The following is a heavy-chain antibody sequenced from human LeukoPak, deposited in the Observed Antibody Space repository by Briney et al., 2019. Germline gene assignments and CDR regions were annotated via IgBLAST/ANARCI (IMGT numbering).Heavy chain of an antibody. J-gene: IGHJ6*03. CDR3: AGVFGVGGGYYYYYYMDV. CDR1: GGSISSYY. D-gene: IGHD3-3*01. V-gene: IGHV4-4*07. Sequence: SETLSLTCTVSGGSISSYYWSWIRQPAGKGLEWIGRIYTSGSTNYNPSLKSRVTMSVDTSKNQFSLKLSSVTAADTAVYYCAGVFGVGGGYYYYYYMDVWGKGTTVTVSS. CDR2: IYTSGST.